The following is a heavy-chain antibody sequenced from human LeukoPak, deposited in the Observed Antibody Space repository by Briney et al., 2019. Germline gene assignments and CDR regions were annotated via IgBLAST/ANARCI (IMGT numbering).Heavy chain of an antibody. CDR1: GFTFSSYW. CDR2: IKQDGSEK. V-gene: IGHV3-7*01. Sequence: GGSLRLSCAASGFTFSSYWMSWVRQAPGKGLEWVANIKQDGSEKYYVDSVKGRFTISRDNAKNSLYLQMNSLRAEDTAVHYCARVGHYDSSGYYYHFDYWGQGTLVTVSS. J-gene: IGHJ4*02. D-gene: IGHD3-22*01. CDR3: ARVGHYDSSGYYYHFDY.